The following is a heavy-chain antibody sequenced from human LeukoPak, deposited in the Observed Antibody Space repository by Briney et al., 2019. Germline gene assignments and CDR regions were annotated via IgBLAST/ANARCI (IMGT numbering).Heavy chain of an antibody. CDR1: GGSISSYY. CDR3: ARVPVGGMDV. J-gene: IGHJ6*04. Sequence: SETLSLTWTVSGGSISSYYWSWIRQPPAKGLEWIGYIYYSGSTNYNPSLKSRVTISVDTSKNQFSLKLSSVTAADTAVYYCARVPVGGMDVWGKGTTVTVSS. V-gene: IGHV4-59*01. CDR2: IYYSGST.